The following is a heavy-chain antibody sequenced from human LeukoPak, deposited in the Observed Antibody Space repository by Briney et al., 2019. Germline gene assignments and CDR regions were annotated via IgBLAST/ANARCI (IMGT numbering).Heavy chain of an antibody. V-gene: IGHV3-21*01. D-gene: IGHD3-22*01. J-gene: IGHJ1*01. CDR1: GFTFSSYW. Sequence: GGSLRLSCAASGFTFSSYWMSWVRQAPGKGLEWVSSISSSSSYIYYADSVKGRFTISRDNSKNTVYLQMNSLRAEDTAVYYCAKAESYYDNSGYYYGEYFQHWGQGTLVTVSS. CDR2: ISSSSSYI. CDR3: AKAESYYDNSGYYYGEYFQH.